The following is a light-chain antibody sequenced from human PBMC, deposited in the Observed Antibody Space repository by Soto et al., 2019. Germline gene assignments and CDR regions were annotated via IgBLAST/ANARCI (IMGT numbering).Light chain of an antibody. Sequence: EILLTHSPGTLSLSPEEKATLSCRASQSVSSSYLAWYQQKPGQAPRLLIYGASSRATGIPDRFSGSGSGTDFTLTISRLEPEDFAVYYCQQYGSSPRTFGQGTKVDIK. CDR1: QSVSSSY. CDR3: QQYGSSPRT. V-gene: IGKV3-20*01. CDR2: GAS. J-gene: IGKJ1*01.